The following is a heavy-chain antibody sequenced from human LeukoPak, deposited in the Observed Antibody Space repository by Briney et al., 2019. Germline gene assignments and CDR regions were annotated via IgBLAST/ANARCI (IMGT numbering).Heavy chain of an antibody. CDR3: ARGVGYCSSTSCYWWFDP. D-gene: IGHD2-2*01. J-gene: IGHJ5*02. Sequence: QPGGPLRLSCAASGFTFSSYWMHWVRQAPGKGLVWVSRINSDGSSTSYADSVKGRFTISRDNAKNTLYLQMNSLRAEDTAVYYCARGVGYCSSTSCYWWFDPWGQGTLVTVSS. CDR1: GFTFSSYW. CDR2: INSDGSST. V-gene: IGHV3-74*01.